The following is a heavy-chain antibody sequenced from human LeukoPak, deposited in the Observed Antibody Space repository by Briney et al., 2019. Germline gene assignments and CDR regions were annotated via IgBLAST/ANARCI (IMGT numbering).Heavy chain of an antibody. CDR3: ARVLFPSGPTHCFDP. J-gene: IGHJ5*02. CDR2: INPASGGT. Sequence: ASVKVPCKASGYIFSGHYIQWVRQAPGQGLEWMGWINPASGGTNNAQKFHGRVTMTTDTSISTPYMELNSLRSDDTAVYYCARVLFPSGPTHCFDPWGQGTLVTVSS. V-gene: IGHV1-2*02. CDR1: GYIFSGHY. D-gene: IGHD2-21*01.